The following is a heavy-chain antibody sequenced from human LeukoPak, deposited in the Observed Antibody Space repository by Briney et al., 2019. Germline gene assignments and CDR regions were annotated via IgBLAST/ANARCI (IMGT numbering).Heavy chain of an antibody. CDR1: GGSISSGGYY. V-gene: IGHV4-30-2*01. Sequence: PSETLSLTCTVSGGSISSGGYYWSWIRQPPGKGLEWIGYIYHSGSTYYNPSLKSRVTISVDRSKNQFSLKLSSVTAADTAVYYCARDETDSSGDYWGQGTLVTVSS. D-gene: IGHD3-22*01. J-gene: IGHJ4*02. CDR2: IYHSGST. CDR3: ARDETDSSGDY.